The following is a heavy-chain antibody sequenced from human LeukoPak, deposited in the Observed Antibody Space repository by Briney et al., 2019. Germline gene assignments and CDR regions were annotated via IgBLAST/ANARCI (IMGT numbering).Heavy chain of an antibody. CDR1: GFTFSSYN. Sequence: PGGSLRLSCAASGFTFSSYNMNWVRQAPGKGREWVSAISDSSRYIYYAGSVKGRFTISRDNTKNSLYLQINSLRAEDTAVYYCARDGMGAWYGLDYWGQGTLVTVSS. CDR2: ISDSSRYI. V-gene: IGHV3-21*01. CDR3: ARDGMGAWYGLDY. J-gene: IGHJ4*02. D-gene: IGHD6-19*01.